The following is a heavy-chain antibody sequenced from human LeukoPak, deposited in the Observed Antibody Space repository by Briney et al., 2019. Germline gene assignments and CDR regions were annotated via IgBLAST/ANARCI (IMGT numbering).Heavy chain of an antibody. CDR3: AKSPSRKCYTQIGY. J-gene: IGHJ4*02. D-gene: IGHD2-8*01. Sequence: GGSLRLSCAASGFTVSSNYMSWVRQAPGKGLEWVSVIYSGGSTYYADSVKGRFTISRDNSKNTLYLQMNSLRAEDTGVYYCAKSPSRKCYTQIGYLGQGTLVTVSP. CDR2: IYSGGST. V-gene: IGHV3-66*02. CDR1: GFTVSSNY.